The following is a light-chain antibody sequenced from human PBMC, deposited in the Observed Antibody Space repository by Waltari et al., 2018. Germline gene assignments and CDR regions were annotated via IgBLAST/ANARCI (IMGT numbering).Light chain of an antibody. J-gene: IGKJ2*01. CDR3: QQRGDWPLT. CDR1: QSVSNY. Sequence: EIVLTQSPGTLSLSPGERAILSCRASQSVSNYLAWYQQKPGQAPRLLIFESSTRATGTPGRFSGSGSGTDFTLTISSLEPEDFAVYYCQQRGDWPLTFGQGTKLEI. CDR2: ESS. V-gene: IGKV3-11*01.